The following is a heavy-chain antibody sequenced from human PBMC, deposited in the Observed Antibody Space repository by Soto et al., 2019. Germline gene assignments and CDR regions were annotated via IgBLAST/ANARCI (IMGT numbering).Heavy chain of an antibody. CDR1: GFTFSSYA. D-gene: IGHD3-22*01. Sequence: PGGSLRLSCAASGFTFSSYAMHWVRQAPGKGLEWVAVISYDGSNQYYADSVKGRFTISRDNSKNTLYLQMNSLRAEDTAVYYCARDSRYPENYYDSSGYYHPGAFDIWGQGTMVT. J-gene: IGHJ3*02. V-gene: IGHV3-30-3*01. CDR2: ISYDGSNQ. CDR3: ARDSRYPENYYDSSGYYHPGAFDI.